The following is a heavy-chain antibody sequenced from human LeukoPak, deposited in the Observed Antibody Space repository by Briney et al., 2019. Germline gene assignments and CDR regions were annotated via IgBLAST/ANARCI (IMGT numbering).Heavy chain of an antibody. CDR3: TTLLYDYVWGSYRYDAFDI. V-gene: IGHV3-15*01. D-gene: IGHD3-16*02. Sequence: PGGSLRLSCAASGFTFSNAWMSWVRQAPGKGLEWVGRIKSKTDGGTTDYAAPVKGRFTISRDDSKNTLYLQMNSLKTEDTAVYYCTTLLYDYVWGSYRYDAFDIWGQGTMVTVSS. J-gene: IGHJ3*02. CDR2: IKSKTDGGTT. CDR1: GFTFSNAW.